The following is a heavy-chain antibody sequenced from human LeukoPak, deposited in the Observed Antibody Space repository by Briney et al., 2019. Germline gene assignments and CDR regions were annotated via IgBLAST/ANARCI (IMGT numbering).Heavy chain of an antibody. V-gene: IGHV1-8*02. J-gene: IGHJ5*02. Sequence: ASVKVSCKASGGTFSSYAINWVRQATGQGLEWMGWMNPNSGNTGSAQRFQGRVTMTRDTSIGTAYMELSSLRSEDTAVYYCARGPLVRLPSSFDPWGQGTLVTVSS. CDR3: ARGPLVRLPSSFDP. CDR1: GGTFSSYA. D-gene: IGHD3-16*02. CDR2: MNPNSGNT.